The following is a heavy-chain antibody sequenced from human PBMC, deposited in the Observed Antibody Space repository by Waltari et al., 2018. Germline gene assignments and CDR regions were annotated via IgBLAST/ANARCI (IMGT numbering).Heavy chain of an antibody. J-gene: IGHJ4*02. CDR1: GGSISSHY. D-gene: IGHD2-2*01. V-gene: IGHV4-59*11. CDR3: ARGEYHNPPGY. CDR2: IYYSGST. Sequence: QVQLQESGPGLVKPSETLSLTCPVPGGSISSHYWSWIRQPPGKGLEWIGYIYYSGSTNYNPSLKSRVTISVDTSKNQFSLKLSSVTAADTAVYYCARGEYHNPPGYWGQGTLVTVSS.